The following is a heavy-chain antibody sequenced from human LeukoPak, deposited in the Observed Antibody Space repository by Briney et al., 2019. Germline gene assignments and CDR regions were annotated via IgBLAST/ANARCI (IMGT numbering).Heavy chain of an antibody. D-gene: IGHD2-2*01. CDR1: GGTFSSYA. Sequence: SVKVSCKASGGTFSSYAISWVRQAPGQGLEWMGGIIPIFGTANYAQKFQGRVTITADESTSTAYMELSSLRSEDTAVYYCAKSENLLYYFDYWGQGTLVTVSS. J-gene: IGHJ4*02. CDR3: AKSENLLYYFDY. V-gene: IGHV1-69*13. CDR2: IIPIFGTA.